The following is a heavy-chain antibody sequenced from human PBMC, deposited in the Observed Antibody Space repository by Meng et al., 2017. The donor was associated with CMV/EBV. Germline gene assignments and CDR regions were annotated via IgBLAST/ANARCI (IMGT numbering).Heavy chain of an antibody. J-gene: IGHJ4*02. V-gene: IGHV1-69*01. CDR1: GGTFSSYA. CDR3: ARVCGGSCFDY. Sequence: VERGQSGAGFKKPWPSVNVSCKASGGTFSSYAISWVRQAPGQGLEWMGGISPIFGTANYAQKFQGRVTITADESTSTAYMELSSLRSEDTAVYYCARVCGGSCFDYWGQGTLVTVSS. CDR2: ISPIFGTA. D-gene: IGHD2-15*01.